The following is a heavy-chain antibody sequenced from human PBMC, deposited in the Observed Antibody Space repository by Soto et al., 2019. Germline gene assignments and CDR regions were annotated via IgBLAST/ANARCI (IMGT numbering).Heavy chain of an antibody. V-gene: IGHV3-33*01. CDR3: ARDPQPWYYYGMDV. CDR2: IWYDGSNK. J-gene: IGHJ6*02. Sequence: GGSLRLSCAASGFTFSSYGMHWVRQAPGKGLEWVAVIWYDGSNKYYADSVKGRFTISRDNSKNTLYLQMNSLRAEDTAVYYCARDPQPWYYYGMDVWGQGTTVTVSS. CDR1: GFTFSSYG.